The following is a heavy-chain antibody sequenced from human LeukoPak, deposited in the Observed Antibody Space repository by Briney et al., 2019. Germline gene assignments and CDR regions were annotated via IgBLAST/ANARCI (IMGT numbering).Heavy chain of an antibody. D-gene: IGHD2-15*01. V-gene: IGHV3-23*01. J-gene: IGHJ6*02. CDR1: GFTFSSYV. Sequence: GGSLRLSCAASGFTFSSYVMSWVRQAPGKGLEWVSAISGSGGSTSYADSVKGRFTISRDNSKNTLYLQMNSLRAEDTAVYYCARDRARRYCSGGSCYSGYYGMDVWGQGTTVTVSS. CDR2: ISGSGGST. CDR3: ARDRARRYCSGGSCYSGYYGMDV.